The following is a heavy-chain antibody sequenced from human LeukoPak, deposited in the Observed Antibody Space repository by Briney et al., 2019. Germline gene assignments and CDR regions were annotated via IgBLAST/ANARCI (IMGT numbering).Heavy chain of an antibody. D-gene: IGHD4-17*01. CDR1: GFTFSSYA. V-gene: IGHV3-23*01. CDR2: ISGSGGST. J-gene: IGHJ4*02. CDR3: ATHGDYLYYFDY. Sequence: GGSLRLSCAASGFTFSSYAMSWVRQAPGRGLEWVSAISGSGGSTYYADSVKGRFTISRDNSKNTLYLQMNSLRAEDTAVYYCATHGDYLYYFDYWGQGTLVTVSS.